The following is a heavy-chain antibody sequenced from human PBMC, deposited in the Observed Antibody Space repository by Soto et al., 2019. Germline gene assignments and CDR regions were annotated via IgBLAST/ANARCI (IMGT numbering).Heavy chain of an antibody. D-gene: IGHD7-27*01. Sequence: PSETLSLTCTVSGVSISNYYWSWIRQPPGKGLEWVAYAHYSGNTNYNHSLKSRVTISVDTSENQLSLKVNSVTAADTAVYYCARHYISRATGDFDYWGQGTLVTVSS. CDR3: ARHYISRATGDFDY. CDR1: GVSISNYY. J-gene: IGHJ4*02. V-gene: IGHV4-59*08. CDR2: AHYSGNT.